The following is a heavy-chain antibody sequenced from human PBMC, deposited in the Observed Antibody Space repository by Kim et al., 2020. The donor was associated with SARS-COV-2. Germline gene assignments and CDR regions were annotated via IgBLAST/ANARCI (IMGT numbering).Heavy chain of an antibody. CDR2: IYSGGST. CDR3: ARGHSLSYGGNSGYYYYGMDV. V-gene: IGHV3-53*01. CDR1: GFTVSSNY. J-gene: IGHJ6*02. D-gene: IGHD4-17*01. Sequence: GGSLRLSCAASGFTVSSNYMSWVRQAPGKGLEWVSVIYSGGSTYYADSVKGRFTISRDNSKNTLYLQMNSLRAEDTAMYYCARGHSLSYGGNSGYYYYGMDVWGQGTTVTVSS.